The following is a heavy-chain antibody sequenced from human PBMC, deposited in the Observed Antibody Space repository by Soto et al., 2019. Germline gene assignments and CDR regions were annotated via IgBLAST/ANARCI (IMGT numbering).Heavy chain of an antibody. D-gene: IGHD6-13*01. CDR1: GFTFSRYW. J-gene: IGHJ6*03. V-gene: IGHV3-74*01. Sequence: GGSLRLSCAASGFTFSRYWMHWVRQTPGKGLVWVSRINSDGSSTNYVDSVKGRFTISRDNAKNTLYLQMNSLRAEDTAVYYCALKHSSSWAYYYYYMDVWGKGTTVTVSS. CDR2: INSDGSST. CDR3: ALKHSSSWAYYYYYMDV.